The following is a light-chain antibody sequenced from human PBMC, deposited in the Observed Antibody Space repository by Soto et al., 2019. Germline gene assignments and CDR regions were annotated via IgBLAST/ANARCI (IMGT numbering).Light chain of an antibody. CDR3: ISYTSSSTWV. CDR2: EVS. V-gene: IGLV2-14*01. J-gene: IGLJ3*02. CDR1: SSDVGDYNY. Sequence: QSALTQPASVSGSPGQSITISCTGTSSDVGDYNYVSWYQQYPGKAPKLMIYEVSNRPSGVSDRFSGSRSGNTASLTISGLQAEDESDYYCISYTSSSTWVFGGGTKLTVL.